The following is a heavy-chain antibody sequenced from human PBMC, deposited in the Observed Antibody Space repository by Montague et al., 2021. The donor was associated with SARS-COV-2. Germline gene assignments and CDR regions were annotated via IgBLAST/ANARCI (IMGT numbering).Heavy chain of an antibody. CDR2: ISSNSRYT. Sequence: SLRLSCAASGFTFSDKYMNWFRQAPGKGLEWVSYISSNSRYTGYADSVKGRFTISRDNAKNSLYLQMNSLRAEDTAVYFCARGGLQGTFDYWGQGTLVTVSS. CDR3: ARGGLQGTFDY. J-gene: IGHJ4*02. CDR1: GFTFSDKY. D-gene: IGHD4-11*01. V-gene: IGHV3-11*05.